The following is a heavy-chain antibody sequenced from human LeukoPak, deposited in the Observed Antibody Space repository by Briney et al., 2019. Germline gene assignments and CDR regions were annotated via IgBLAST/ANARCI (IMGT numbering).Heavy chain of an antibody. J-gene: IGHJ4*02. CDR1: GGTFSSYA. D-gene: IGHD1-1*01. CDR2: IIPIFGIA. Sequence: SVKVSCKASGGTFSSYAISWVRQAPGQGLEWMGRIIPIFGIANYAQKFQDRVTTTADKSTSTAYMELSSLRSEDTAVYYCARVNLQNWNQPPRPGRYYFDYWGQGTLVTVSS. V-gene: IGHV1-69*04. CDR3: ARVNLQNWNQPPRPGRYYFDY.